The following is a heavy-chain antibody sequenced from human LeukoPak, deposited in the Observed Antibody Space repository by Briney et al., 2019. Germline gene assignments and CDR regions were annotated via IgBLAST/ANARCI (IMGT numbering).Heavy chain of an antibody. V-gene: IGHV4-34*01. J-gene: IGHJ4*02. CDR3: ARVGHLYDTVD. CDR1: GGSFNDYF. D-gene: IGHD3-9*01. CDR2: INHRGRT. Sequence: SETLSLTCAVYGGSFNDYFWSWIRQPPGEGLEWIGEINHRGRTNYNPSLRSRVTISVDTSKQQFSLNLDSVTAADTAVYYCARVGHLYDTVDWGQGALVTVSS.